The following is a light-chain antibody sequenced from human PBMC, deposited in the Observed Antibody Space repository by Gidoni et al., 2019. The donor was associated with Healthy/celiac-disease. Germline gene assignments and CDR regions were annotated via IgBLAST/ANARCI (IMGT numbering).Light chain of an antibody. J-gene: IGKJ2*01. Sequence: AIRITQSPSSLSASTGDRVTITCRASQGISSYLAWYQQKPGKAPKLLIYAASTLQSGVPSRFSGSGSGTDFTLTISCLQSEDFATYYCQQYYSYPHTFXQXTKLEIK. V-gene: IGKV1-8*01. CDR2: AAS. CDR3: QQYYSYPHT. CDR1: QGISSY.